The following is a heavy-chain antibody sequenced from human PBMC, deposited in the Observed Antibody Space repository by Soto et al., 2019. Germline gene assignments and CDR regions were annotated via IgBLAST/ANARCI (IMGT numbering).Heavy chain of an antibody. V-gene: IGHV4-39*07. CDR1: GGSISSSSYY. D-gene: IGHD4-17*01. J-gene: IGHJ5*02. CDR3: ARAYGDYDQNWFDP. CDR2: IYYSGST. Sequence: SETLSLTCTVSGGSISSSSYYWGWIRQPPGKGLERIGNIYYSGSTYYNPSLKSRVTISVDTSKNQFSLKLSSVTAADTAVYYCARAYGDYDQNWFDPWGQGTLVTVSS.